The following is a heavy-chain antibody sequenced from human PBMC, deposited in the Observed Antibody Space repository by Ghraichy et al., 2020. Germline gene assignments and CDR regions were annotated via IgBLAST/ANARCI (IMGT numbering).Heavy chain of an antibody. Sequence: SETLSLTCAVSGGSISSGGYSWSWIRQPPGKGLEWIGYIYHSGSTYYNPSLKSRVTISVDRSKNQFSLKLSSVTAADTAVYYCARGADDFWSGRDAFDIWGQGTMVTVSS. CDR3: ARGADDFWSGRDAFDI. V-gene: IGHV4-30-2*01. D-gene: IGHD3-3*01. CDR1: GGSISSGGYS. J-gene: IGHJ3*02. CDR2: IYHSGST.